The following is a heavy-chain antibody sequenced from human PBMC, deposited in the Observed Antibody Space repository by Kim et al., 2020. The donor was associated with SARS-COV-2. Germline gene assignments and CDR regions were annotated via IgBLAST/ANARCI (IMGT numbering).Heavy chain of an antibody. CDR3: AKVGSLRIAARRAGHFFN. J-gene: IGHJ4*02. CDR2: ISGSGGST. Sequence: GGSLRLSCAASGFTFSSYAMSWVRQAPGKGLEWVSAISGSGGSTYYADSVKGRFTISRDNSKNTLYLQMNSLRAEDTAVYYCAKVGSLRIAARRAGHFFNWGQGILVTLSS. CDR1: GFTFSSYA. V-gene: IGHV3-23*01. D-gene: IGHD6-6*01.